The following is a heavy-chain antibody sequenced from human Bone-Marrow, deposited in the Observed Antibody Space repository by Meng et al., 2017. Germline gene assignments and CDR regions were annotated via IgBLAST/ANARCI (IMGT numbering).Heavy chain of an antibody. J-gene: IGHJ3*02. D-gene: IGHD3-10*01. CDR3: ATTYLGFGRNDAFDI. Sequence: GGSLRLSCAASGFTFSSYEMNWVRQAPGKGLEWVPYISSSSSTIYYADSVKGRFTISRDNAKNSLYLQMNSLRAEDTAVYYCATTYLGFGRNDAFDIWGQGKRVT. CDR2: ISSSSSTI. V-gene: IGHV3-48*03. CDR1: GFTFSSYE.